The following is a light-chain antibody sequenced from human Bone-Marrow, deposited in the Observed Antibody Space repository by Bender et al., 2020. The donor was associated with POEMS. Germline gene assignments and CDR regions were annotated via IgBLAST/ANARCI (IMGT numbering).Light chain of an antibody. CDR2: DVT. CDR1: SSDVGAYNY. CDR3: GSYTNSDTLV. Sequence: QSALTQPASVSGSPGQSITISCTGTSSDVGAYNYVSWYQQYPGKAPRLMIYDVTNRPSGISNRFSGSKSGNTASLTISGLQAEDEADYYCGSYTNSDTLVFGGGTKVTVL. J-gene: IGLJ3*02. V-gene: IGLV2-14*01.